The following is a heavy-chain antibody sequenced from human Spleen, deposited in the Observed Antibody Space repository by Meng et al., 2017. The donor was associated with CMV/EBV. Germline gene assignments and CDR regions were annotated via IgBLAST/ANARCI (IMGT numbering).Heavy chain of an antibody. J-gene: IGHJ3*02. CDR3: ARVGDYDFWNNYARGAFDI. Sequence: LRLSCAISGDSVSSNSAAWNWIRQSPSRGLEWLGRTYYRSMFLNDYAVAVKGRITINPDTSKNQFSLHLNSVTPEDTAVYYCARVGDYDFWNNYARGAFDIWGQGTMVTVSS. CDR1: GDSVSSNSAA. D-gene: IGHD3-3*01. V-gene: IGHV6-1*01. CDR2: TYYRSMFLN.